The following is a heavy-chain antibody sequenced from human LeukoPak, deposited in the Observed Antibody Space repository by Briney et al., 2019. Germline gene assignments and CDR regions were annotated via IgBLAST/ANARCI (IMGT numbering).Heavy chain of an antibody. CDR1: GFTFSSYD. J-gene: IGHJ3*02. CDR2: IGTAGDT. V-gene: IGHV3-13*01. Sequence: GGYLRLSCAASGFTFSSYDMHWVRQATGKGLEWVSAIGTAGDTYYPGSVKGRFTISRENAKNSLYLQMNSLRAGDTAVYYCARLGAYDAFDIWGQGTMVTVSS. D-gene: IGHD1-26*01. CDR3: ARLGAYDAFDI.